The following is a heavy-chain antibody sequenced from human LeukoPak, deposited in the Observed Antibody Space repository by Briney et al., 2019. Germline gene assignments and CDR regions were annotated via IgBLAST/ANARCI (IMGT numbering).Heavy chain of an antibody. CDR1: GYTFTGYY. Sequence: GSSVKVSCKASGYTFTGYYMHWVRQAPGHGLEWMGWINPNSCCTNYAQKFQGRVTMTRDTSISTAYMELSRLRSDDTAVYYGARVKDGSGWYNWFDPWGEGTLVTVSS. D-gene: IGHD6-19*01. J-gene: IGHJ5*02. CDR2: INPNSCCT. CDR3: ARVKDGSGWYNWFDP. V-gene: IGHV1-2*02.